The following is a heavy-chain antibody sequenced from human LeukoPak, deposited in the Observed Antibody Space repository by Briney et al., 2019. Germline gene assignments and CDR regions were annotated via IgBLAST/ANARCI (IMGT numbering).Heavy chain of an antibody. J-gene: IGHJ4*02. V-gene: IGHV4-30-4*08. Sequence: SETLSLTXTVSGGSISSGDYYWSWIRQPPGKGLEWIGYIYYSGSTYYNPSLKSRVTISVDTSKNQFSLKLSSVTAADTAVYYCARSWSGGGWLLGFFDYWGQGTLVTVSS. CDR3: ARSWSGGGWLLGFFDY. D-gene: IGHD3-22*01. CDR2: IYYSGST. CDR1: GGSISSGDYY.